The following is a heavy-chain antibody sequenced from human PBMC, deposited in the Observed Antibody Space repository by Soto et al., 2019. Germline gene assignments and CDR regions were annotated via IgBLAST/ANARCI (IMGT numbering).Heavy chain of an antibody. D-gene: IGHD4-17*01. CDR2: ISYHGRDE. J-gene: IGHJ4*02. CDR1: GFSLSNYG. Sequence: QVQLVESGGVVVQPGRSLRLSCAASGFSLSNYGMHWVRQAPGKGLEWVAVISYHGRDEYYADSVKGRFTISRDTSKNTLYLQMNTLRPEDTAVYYCVKDHLMNTVTTGGYWGQGTLVTVSS. V-gene: IGHV3-30*18. CDR3: VKDHLMNTVTTGGY.